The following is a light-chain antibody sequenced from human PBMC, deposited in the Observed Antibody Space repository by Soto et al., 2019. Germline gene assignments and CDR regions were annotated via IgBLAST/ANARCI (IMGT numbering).Light chain of an antibody. CDR2: EDN. CDR1: SGSIASNY. V-gene: IGLV6-57*04. J-gene: IGLJ3*02. Sequence: NFMLTQPHSVSESPGKTVTISCTRSSGSIASNYVQWYHQRPGSAPTIVMYEDNQRPSGVPDRFSGSIDRSSNSASLTIPGLKTEDEGDFYCQSYDSSNWVFGGGTKLTVL. CDR3: QSYDSSNWV.